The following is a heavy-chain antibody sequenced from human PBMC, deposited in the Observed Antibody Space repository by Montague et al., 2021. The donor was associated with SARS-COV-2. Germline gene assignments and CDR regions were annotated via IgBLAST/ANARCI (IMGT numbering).Heavy chain of an antibody. V-gene: IGHV4-34*01. CDR2: INHSGST. Sequence: SETLSLTCAMYGGSFSDYHWSWIRQPPGKGLEWIGEINHSGSTNXNPSLKSRVTISVDTSKNHFSLKLNSVTAADTAVYYCARRGRKLLPVATTIGGFDIWGQGTMVTVSS. CDR1: GGSFSDYH. D-gene: IGHD5-12*01. J-gene: IGHJ3*02. CDR3: ARRGRKLLPVATTIGGFDI.